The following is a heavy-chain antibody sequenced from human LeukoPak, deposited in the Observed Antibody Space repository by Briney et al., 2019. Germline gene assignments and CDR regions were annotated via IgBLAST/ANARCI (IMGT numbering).Heavy chain of an antibody. CDR2: IKQDGSEK. J-gene: IGHJ4*02. CDR1: GFTFSSYW. V-gene: IGHV3-7*01. D-gene: IGHD1-26*01. CDR3: ARPGISGSYFY. Sequence: GGSLRLSCAASGFTFSSYWMSWFRQAPGKGLEWVANIKQDGSEKYYVDSVKGRFTISRDNAKNSLYLQMESLRAEDTAVYYCARPGISGSYFYWGQGTLVTVSS.